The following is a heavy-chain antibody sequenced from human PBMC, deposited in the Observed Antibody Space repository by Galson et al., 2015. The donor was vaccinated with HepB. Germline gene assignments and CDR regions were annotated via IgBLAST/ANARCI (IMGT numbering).Heavy chain of an antibody. D-gene: IGHD3-10*01. CDR3: ARDGNAGAFDI. CDR2: INAGNGNT. CDR1: GYTFTSYA. J-gene: IGHJ3*02. Sequence: SVKVSCKASGYTFTSYAMHWVRQAPGQRLEWMGWINAGNGNTKYSQKFQGRVTITRDTSASTAYTELSSLRSEDTAVYYCARDGNAGAFDIWGQGTMVTVSS. V-gene: IGHV1-3*01.